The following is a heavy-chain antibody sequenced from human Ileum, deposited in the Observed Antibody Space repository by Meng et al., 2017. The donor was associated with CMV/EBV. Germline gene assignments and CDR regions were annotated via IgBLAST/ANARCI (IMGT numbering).Heavy chain of an antibody. D-gene: IGHD4/OR15-4a*01. J-gene: IGHJ4*02. CDR3: ARNKTNYLDS. Sequence: LSFVASGFKFNENARSWVRQVSGKGLEWVSGISWHGLSAGYADSVKGRFTISRDNAKNSLYLQMDSLSAEDTALYYCARNKTNYLDSWGRGTLVTVSS. CDR1: GFKFNENA. CDR2: ISWHGLSA. V-gene: IGHV3-20*03.